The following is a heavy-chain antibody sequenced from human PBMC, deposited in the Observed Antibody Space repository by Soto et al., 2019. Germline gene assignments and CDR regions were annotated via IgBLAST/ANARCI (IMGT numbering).Heavy chain of an antibody. V-gene: IGHV4-39*01. Sequence: SETLSLTCTASGGSISSSSYYWGWIRQPPGKGLEWIGSIYYSGSTYYNPSLKSRVTISVDTSKNQFSLKLSSVTAADTAVYYCARSTYYYDSSGSFDYWGQGTLVTVSS. J-gene: IGHJ4*02. CDR2: IYYSGST. CDR1: GGSISSSSYY. D-gene: IGHD3-22*01. CDR3: ARSTYYYDSSGSFDY.